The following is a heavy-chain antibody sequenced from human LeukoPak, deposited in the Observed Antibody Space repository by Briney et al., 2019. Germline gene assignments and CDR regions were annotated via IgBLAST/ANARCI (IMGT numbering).Heavy chain of an antibody. CDR3: ARDLVGGYLQFDY. CDR2: IYYSGST. Sequence: SGTLSLTCTVSGGSISSYYWSWIRQPPGKGLEWIGYIYYSGSTNYNPSLKSRVTISVDTSKNQFSLKLSSVTAADTAVYYCARDLVGGYLQFDYWGQGTLVTVSS. CDR1: GGSISSYY. D-gene: IGHD3-22*01. J-gene: IGHJ4*02. V-gene: IGHV4-59*01.